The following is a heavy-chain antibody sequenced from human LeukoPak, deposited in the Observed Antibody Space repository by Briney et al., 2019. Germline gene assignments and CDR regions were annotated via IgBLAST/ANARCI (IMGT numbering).Heavy chain of an antibody. D-gene: IGHD6-13*01. V-gene: IGHV4-59*01. CDR3: ARGVDLAAAGTLYDP. J-gene: IGHJ5*02. CDR1: GGSISSYY. Sequence: PSETLSLTCTVSGGSISSYYWSWIRQPPGKGLEWIGYIYYSGSTNYNPSLKSRVTISVDTSKNQFSLKLSSVTAADTAVYYCARGVDLAAAGTLYDPWGQGTLVTVSS. CDR2: IYYSGST.